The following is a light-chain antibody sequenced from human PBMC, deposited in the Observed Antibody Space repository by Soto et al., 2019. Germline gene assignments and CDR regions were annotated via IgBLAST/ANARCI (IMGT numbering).Light chain of an antibody. Sequence: QSALAQPASVSGSPGQSITISCTGTSSDVGAYNFVSWYQQHPGKAPKLMIYDVSNRPSGVSNRFSGSKSGNTAALSISRLQAEDEAVYYCTAYTPSRRYVFGTETKHTVL. J-gene: IGLJ1*01. CDR3: TAYTPSRRYV. V-gene: IGLV2-14*03. CDR1: SSDVGAYNF. CDR2: DVS.